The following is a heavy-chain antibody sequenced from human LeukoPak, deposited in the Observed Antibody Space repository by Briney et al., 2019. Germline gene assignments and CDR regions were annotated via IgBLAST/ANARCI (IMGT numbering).Heavy chain of an antibody. V-gene: IGHV4-4*07. CDR1: GGSISLYY. CDR2: LQPSGST. J-gene: IGHJ4*02. D-gene: IGHD3-10*02. Sequence: SETLSLTCTISGGSISLYYWNWIRQPAGKGLEWIGLLQPSGSTTYNPSLESRVTMSLDTSNNQFSLNLTSVTAADTAVYYCATMFRYSSDFDHWGQGILVTVSS. CDR3: ATMFRYSSDFDH.